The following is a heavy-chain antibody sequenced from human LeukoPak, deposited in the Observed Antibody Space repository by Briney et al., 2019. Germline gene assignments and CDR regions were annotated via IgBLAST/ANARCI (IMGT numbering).Heavy chain of an antibody. CDR1: GFTFSTYG. Sequence: GGSLRLSCAASGFTFSTYGMHWVRQAPGKGLEWVAFIRDNESDKYYADSVKGRFTISRDNSKNTLYLQMNSLTPDDTALYYCARDQSHHDSSGSLYDPWGQGTLVTVSS. V-gene: IGHV3-30*02. CDR2: IRDNESDK. J-gene: IGHJ5*02. D-gene: IGHD3-22*01. CDR3: ARDQSHHDSSGSLYDP.